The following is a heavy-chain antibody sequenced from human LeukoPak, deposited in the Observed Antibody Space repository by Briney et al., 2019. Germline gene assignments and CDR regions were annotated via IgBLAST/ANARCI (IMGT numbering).Heavy chain of an antibody. J-gene: IGHJ4*02. CDR2: IKEDGSEK. CDR1: GFSFSSFW. Sequence: GGSLRLSCAASGFSFSSFWLSWVRRAPEKGLEWVANIKEDGSEKYYVDSVKGRFTISRDNAKKSLYLQMSSLRAEDTAVYYCAYSRSSLAAGYWGQGTPVTVSS. CDR3: AYSRSSLAAGY. D-gene: IGHD2-15*01. V-gene: IGHV3-7*03.